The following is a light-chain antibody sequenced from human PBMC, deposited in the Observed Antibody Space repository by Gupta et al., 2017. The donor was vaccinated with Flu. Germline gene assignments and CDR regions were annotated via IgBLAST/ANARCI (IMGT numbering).Light chain of an antibody. CDR3: QQYDSNPLYS. Sequence: DIQMTPSPSSLSASVGDRVTITCRASQSISSYLNWYQQKPGKAPKLLIYAASSWQSGVPSRFSGSGSGTDFTLTISSLQPEDFAAYYCQQYDSNPLYSFGQGTKVEIK. J-gene: IGKJ2*03. V-gene: IGKV1-39*01. CDR1: QSISSY. CDR2: AAS.